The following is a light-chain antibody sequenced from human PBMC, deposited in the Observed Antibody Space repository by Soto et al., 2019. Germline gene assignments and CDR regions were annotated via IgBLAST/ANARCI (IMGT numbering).Light chain of an antibody. CDR2: DGS. CDR1: SSHVGAYNY. Sequence: QSALTQPASVSGSPGQSITISCTGTSSHVGAYNYVSWYQQHPGKAPKLMIFDGSDRPSGVSNRFSGSKSGNTASLTISGLQAEDEADYYCSSYTSSNTLVFGGGTKLTVL. V-gene: IGLV2-14*01. J-gene: IGLJ2*01. CDR3: SSYTSSNTLV.